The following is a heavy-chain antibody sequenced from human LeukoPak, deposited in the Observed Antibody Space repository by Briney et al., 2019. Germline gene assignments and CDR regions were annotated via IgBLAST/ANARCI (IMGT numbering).Heavy chain of an antibody. D-gene: IGHD4-17*01. Sequence: SETLSLTCTVSGDSITSSSYYWGWIRQPPGMGLEWIGTIYSYSGSTYYNPSLRSRVTISVDTSKNQFSLKLTAVTAADTAVYYCAASGITTVTFFDYWGQGTLVTVSS. V-gene: IGHV4-39*01. J-gene: IGHJ4*02. CDR3: AASGITTVTFFDY. CDR2: IYSYSGST. CDR1: GDSITSSSYY.